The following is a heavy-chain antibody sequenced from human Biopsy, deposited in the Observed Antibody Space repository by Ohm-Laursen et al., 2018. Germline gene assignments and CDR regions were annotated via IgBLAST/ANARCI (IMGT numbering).Heavy chain of an antibody. V-gene: IGHV1-8*01. CDR2: VNPNSGST. CDR3: ARDRIGGRGDPPDY. CDR1: GYTFTNYD. J-gene: IGHJ4*02. D-gene: IGHD3-10*01. Sequence: GASVKVSCKASGYTFTNYDINWVRQAPGHGPEWMGWVNPNSGSTGYAQKFQGRVTMTRDTSTTTVYMELSSLRSEDTAVYYCARDRIGGRGDPPDYWGQGTLVTVSS.